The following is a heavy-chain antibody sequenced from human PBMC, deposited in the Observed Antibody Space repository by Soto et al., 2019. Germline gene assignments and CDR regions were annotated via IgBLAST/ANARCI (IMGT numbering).Heavy chain of an antibody. J-gene: IGHJ6*02. Sequence: PVESLKISCMASGYNFVSYWITRVRQKPGKGLEWMGRIDPADSYARYSPSFEGQVTMSVDRSINSAYLQWNSVSASDSAVYYCAKHIEHFYFDLDAWGQGTSVTVSS. CDR3: AKHIEHFYFDLDA. D-gene: IGHD1-26*01. V-gene: IGHV5-51*01. CDR1: GYNFVSYW. CDR2: IDPADSYA.